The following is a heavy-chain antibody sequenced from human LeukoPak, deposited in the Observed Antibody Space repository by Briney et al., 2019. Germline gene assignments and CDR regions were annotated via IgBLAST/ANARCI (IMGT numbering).Heavy chain of an antibody. D-gene: IGHD3-22*01. J-gene: IGHJ4*02. CDR3: ARDVQGPYYYDSSGYSRLDY. CDR2: IKQDGSEK. V-gene: IGHV3-7*01. Sequence: GGSLRLSCAASGFTFSSYWMSWVRQAPGKGLEWVANIKQDGSEKYYVDSVKGRFTISRDNAKNSLYLQMNSLRAEDTAVYYCARDVQGPYYYDSSGYSRLDYWGQGTLVTVSS. CDR1: GFTFSSYW.